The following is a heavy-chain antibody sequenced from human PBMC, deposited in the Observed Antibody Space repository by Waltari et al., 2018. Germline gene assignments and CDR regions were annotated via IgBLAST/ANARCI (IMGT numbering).Heavy chain of an antibody. J-gene: IGHJ3*02. CDR3: ARRENYYDSSGYYHHDAFDI. CDR1: GGSISSHY. CDR2: IYYSGST. V-gene: IGHV4-59*11. D-gene: IGHD3-22*01. Sequence: QVQLQESGPGLVKPSETLSLTCTVSGGSISSHYWSWIRQPPGKGLEWIGYIYYSGSTNYNPSLKSRVTISVDTSKNQFSLKLSSVTAADTAVYYCARRENYYDSSGYYHHDAFDIWGQGTMVTVSS.